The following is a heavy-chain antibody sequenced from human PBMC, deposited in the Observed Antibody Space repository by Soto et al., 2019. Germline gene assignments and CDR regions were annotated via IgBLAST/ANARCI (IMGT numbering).Heavy chain of an antibody. J-gene: IGHJ4*02. Sequence: QVQLEQSGAEVKQPGSSVRVSCKTSGGTFSTYAINWVRQAPGQGLEWMGAIIPLFGTAHYSQKIQGRVTITADESTSTAYMELSSLRSDDTAVYFCARPKGTYSSGYYYFDFWGQGTLVTVSS. D-gene: IGHD6-19*01. CDR1: GGTFSTYA. CDR2: IIPLFGTA. V-gene: IGHV1-69*01. CDR3: ARPKGTYSSGYYYFDF.